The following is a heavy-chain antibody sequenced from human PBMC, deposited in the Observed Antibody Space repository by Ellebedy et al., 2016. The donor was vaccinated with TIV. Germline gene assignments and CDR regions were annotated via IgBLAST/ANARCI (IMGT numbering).Heavy chain of an antibody. J-gene: IGHJ4*02. Sequence: GESLKISCAGSGFSFSSYWIHWVRQAPGKGLVWVSRIDGDGGGTNYADSVRGRLTISRDNAKRSLYLQMNSLRLEDTAVYYCARDAMIWIFDSWGQGTLVTVSS. CDR3: ARDAMIWIFDS. V-gene: IGHV3-74*01. CDR2: IDGDGGGT. D-gene: IGHD3-22*01. CDR1: GFSFSSYW.